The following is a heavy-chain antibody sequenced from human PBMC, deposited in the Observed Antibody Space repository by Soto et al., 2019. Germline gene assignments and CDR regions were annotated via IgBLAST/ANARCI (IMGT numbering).Heavy chain of an antibody. V-gene: IGHV5-51*01. CDR2: IYPGDSDT. CDR1: EYRFTSYG. CDR3: ATKVTHTGELDY. Sequence: GVPQTNSCRGSEYRFTSYGIGWVRQKPGKGLEWMGIIYPGDSDTRYSPSFQGQVTISADKSISTAYLQWGSLKASDTAMYYCATKVTHTGELDYWGQATLVTVSS. J-gene: IGHJ4*02. D-gene: IGHD1-1*01.